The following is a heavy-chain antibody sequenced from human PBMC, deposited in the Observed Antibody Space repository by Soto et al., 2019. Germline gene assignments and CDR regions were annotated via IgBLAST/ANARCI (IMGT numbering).Heavy chain of an antibody. Sequence: SETLSLTCTVSGGSISSGDYYWSWIRQPPGKGLEWIGYIYYSGSTYYNPSLKSRVTIPVDTSKNQFSLKLSSVTAADTAVYYCARELYYGSVRNRMDVWGQGTTLTVSS. V-gene: IGHV4-30-4*01. J-gene: IGHJ6*02. CDR3: ARELYYGSVRNRMDV. CDR1: GGSISSGDYY. D-gene: IGHD3-10*01. CDR2: IYYSGST.